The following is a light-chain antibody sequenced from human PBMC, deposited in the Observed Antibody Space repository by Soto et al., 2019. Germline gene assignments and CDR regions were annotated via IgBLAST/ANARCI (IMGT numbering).Light chain of an antibody. Sequence: QSALTQPASVSGSPGQSITISCTGTSSDVGGYNYVSWYQQYPGKAPKLMIYDVSNRPSGVSNRFSGSKSGNTASQTISGLQAEDEADYYCSSYTSSSAVVFGGGTKVTVL. V-gene: IGLV2-14*01. CDR1: SSDVGGYNY. CDR2: DVS. CDR3: SSYTSSSAVV. J-gene: IGLJ3*02.